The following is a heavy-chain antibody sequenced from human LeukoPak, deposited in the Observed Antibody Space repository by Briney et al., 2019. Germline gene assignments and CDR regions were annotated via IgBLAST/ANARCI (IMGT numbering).Heavy chain of an antibody. D-gene: IGHD6-6*01. Sequence: GGSLRLSCAASGFTFSSYNMNWVRQAPGKGLEWVSTITSTSTYIAYADSVKGRFTISRDNADNSLYLQMDSLRDDDTAVYYCAKERPHGMDVWGQGTSVTVSS. CDR1: GFTFSSYN. CDR2: ITSTSTYI. V-gene: IGHV3-21*01. CDR3: AKERPHGMDV. J-gene: IGHJ6*02.